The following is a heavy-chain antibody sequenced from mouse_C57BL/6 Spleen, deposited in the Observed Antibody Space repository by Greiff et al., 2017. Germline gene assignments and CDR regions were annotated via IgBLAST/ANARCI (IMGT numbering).Heavy chain of an antibody. CDR1: GYTFTSYW. CDR3: ARRTTGGYFDV. D-gene: IGHD1-1*01. Sequence: QVQLQQPGAELVRPGSSVKLSCKASGYTFTSYWMHWVKQRPIQGLEWIGNIDPSDSETHYNQKFKDKATLTVDKSSSTAYMQLSSLTSEDSAVYYCARRTTGGYFDVWGTGTTVTVSS. CDR2: IDPSDSET. V-gene: IGHV1-52*01. J-gene: IGHJ1*03.